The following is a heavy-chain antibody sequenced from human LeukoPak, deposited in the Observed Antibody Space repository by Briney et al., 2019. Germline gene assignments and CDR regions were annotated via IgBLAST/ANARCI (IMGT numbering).Heavy chain of an antibody. D-gene: IGHD3-9*01. CDR3: ARLLRYFDWTHNGSFDY. V-gene: IGHV1-69*13. CDR1: GGTFSSYA. J-gene: IGHJ4*02. CDR2: ITPIFGTA. Sequence: SVKVSCKASGGTFSSYAISWVRQAPGQGLEWMGGITPIFGTANYAQKFQGRVTITADESTSTAYMELSSLRSEDTAVYYRARLLRYFDWTHNGSFDYWGQGTLVTVSS.